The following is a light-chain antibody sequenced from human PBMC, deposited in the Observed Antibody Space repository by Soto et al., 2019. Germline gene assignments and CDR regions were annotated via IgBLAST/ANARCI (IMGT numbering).Light chain of an antibody. CDR1: QGITNW. V-gene: IGKV1-12*01. J-gene: IGKJ4*01. Sequence: DLQMTQSPSSVSASVGDRVTIACRASQGITNWLAWYQQKPGKAPKFLIYGASSLQSGVPSRFSGSGYGTYFNLTISSLQPEDVATYFCQQANSFPLTFGGGNKVEIK. CDR2: GAS. CDR3: QQANSFPLT.